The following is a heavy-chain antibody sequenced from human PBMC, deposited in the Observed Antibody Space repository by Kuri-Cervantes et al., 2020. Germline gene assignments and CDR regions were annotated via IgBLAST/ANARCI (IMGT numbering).Heavy chain of an antibody. V-gene: IGHV3-9*01. J-gene: IGHJ6*03. CDR2: ISWNSGKI. D-gene: IGHD5-12*01. Sequence: GGSLRLSCAVSGFNFDDYGIHWVRQGPGKGLEWVSGISWNSGKIGYADSVKGRFTISRDNAKNSLYLQMNSLRAEDTAVYYCARDRAYSGFLTQGYYYYYMDVWGKGTTVTVSS. CDR3: ARDRAYSGFLTQGYYYYYMDV. CDR1: GFNFDDYG.